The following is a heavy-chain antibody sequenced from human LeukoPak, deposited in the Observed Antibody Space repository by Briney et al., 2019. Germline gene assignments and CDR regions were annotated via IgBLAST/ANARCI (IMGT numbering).Heavy chain of an antibody. CDR3: TRVRYSSGWYFGY. CDR1: GFTFGDYA. Sequence: PGRSLRLSCTASGFTFGDYAMSWVRQAPGKGLEWVGFIRSKAYGGTTEYAASVKGRFTISRDDSKSIAYLQMNSLKTEDTAVYYCTRVRYSSGWYFGYWGQGTLVTVSS. CDR2: IRSKAYGGTT. J-gene: IGHJ4*02. D-gene: IGHD6-19*01. V-gene: IGHV3-49*04.